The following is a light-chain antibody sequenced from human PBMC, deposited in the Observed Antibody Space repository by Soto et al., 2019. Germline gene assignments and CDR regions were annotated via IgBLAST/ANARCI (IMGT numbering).Light chain of an antibody. V-gene: IGLV1-44*01. CDR1: SSNIGHNT. J-gene: IGLJ3*02. CDR2: SNN. Sequence: QSVLTQPPSASGTPGQRVTISCSGGSSNIGHNTVHWYQQLPGTAPILLIYSNNQRPSGVPDRFSGSKSGTSASLAISGLQSEDEADYYCAAWDDSLFWVFGGGTKLTVL. CDR3: AAWDDSLFWV.